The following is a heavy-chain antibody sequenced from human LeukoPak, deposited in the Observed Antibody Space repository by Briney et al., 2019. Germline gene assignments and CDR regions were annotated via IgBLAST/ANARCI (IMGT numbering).Heavy chain of an antibody. CDR1: GFTFSSYS. J-gene: IGHJ4*02. CDR3: ARDSIVGAPFAY. Sequence: PGGSLRLSCAASGFTFSSYSMNWVRQAPGKGLEWVSYISSSTSTIYYADSVKGRFTISRDNAKSSLYLQMNSLRGEDTAVYYCARDSIVGAPFAYWGQGTLVTVSS. V-gene: IGHV3-48*01. D-gene: IGHD1-26*01. CDR2: ISSSTSTI.